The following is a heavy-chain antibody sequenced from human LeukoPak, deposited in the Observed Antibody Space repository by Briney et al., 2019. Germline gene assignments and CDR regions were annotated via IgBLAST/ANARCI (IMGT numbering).Heavy chain of an antibody. Sequence: SGTLSLTCAVYGGSFSGYYWSWIRQPPGKGLEWIGEINHSGSTNYNPSLKSQVTISVDTSKNQFSLKLSSVTAADTAVYYCARLIVVFDYWGQGTLVTVSS. CDR3: ARLIVVFDY. CDR2: INHSGST. V-gene: IGHV4-34*01. J-gene: IGHJ4*02. CDR1: GGSFSGYY. D-gene: IGHD2-2*01.